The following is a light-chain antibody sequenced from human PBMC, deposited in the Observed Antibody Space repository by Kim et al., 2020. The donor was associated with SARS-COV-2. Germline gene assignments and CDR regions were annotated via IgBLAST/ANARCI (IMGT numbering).Light chain of an antibody. CDR2: QDT. V-gene: IGLV3-1*01. CDR3: QAWDSSTVV. J-gene: IGLJ2*01. Sequence: LSPRQTASITCSGDKLGDKYACWYQQKPGQSPVLVIYQDTKRPSGIPERFSGSNSGNTATLTISGTQAMDEADYYCQAWDSSTVVFGGGTQLTVL. CDR1: KLGDKY.